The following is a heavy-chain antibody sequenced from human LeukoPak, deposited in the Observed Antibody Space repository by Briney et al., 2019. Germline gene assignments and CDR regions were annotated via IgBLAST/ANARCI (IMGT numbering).Heavy chain of an antibody. CDR2: ISSSGSTI. CDR3: AELGITMIGGV. CDR1: GFTFSSYE. D-gene: IGHD3-10*02. V-gene: IGHV3-48*03. Sequence: GGSLRLSCAASGFTFSSYEMNWVRQAPGKGLGWVSYISSSGSTIYYADSVKGRFTISRDNAKNSLYLQMNSLRAEDTAVYYCAELGITMIGGVWGKGTTVTVSS. J-gene: IGHJ6*04.